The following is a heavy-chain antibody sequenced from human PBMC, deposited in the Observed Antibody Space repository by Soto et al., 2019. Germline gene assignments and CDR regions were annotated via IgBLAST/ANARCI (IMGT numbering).Heavy chain of an antibody. Sequence: QVQLVQSGAEVKKPGSSVKVSCKASGGTFSSYAISWVRQAPGQGLEWMGWISAYNGNTNYAQKLQGRVTMTTDTSTSTAYMELRSLRSDDTAVYYCARCLNYYGSGSYDYWGQGTLVTVSS. CDR1: GGTFSSYA. D-gene: IGHD3-10*01. J-gene: IGHJ4*02. CDR3: ARCLNYYGSGSYDY. V-gene: IGHV1-18*01. CDR2: ISAYNGNT.